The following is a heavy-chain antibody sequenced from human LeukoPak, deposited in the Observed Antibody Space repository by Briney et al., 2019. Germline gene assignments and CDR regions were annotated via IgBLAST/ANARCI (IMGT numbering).Heavy chain of an antibody. CDR2: INSDGSST. J-gene: IGHJ3*02. CDR1: GFNFTSYW. V-gene: IGHV3-74*01. CDR3: ARAETQIHAFDI. Sequence: GGSLRLSCAASGFNFTSYWLHWVRQAPGKGLVWVSRINSDGSSTHNADAVKGRFTISGDSAKNTLYLQMNSLRAEDTAVYYCARAETQIHAFDIWGRGTMVTVSS. D-gene: IGHD5-24*01.